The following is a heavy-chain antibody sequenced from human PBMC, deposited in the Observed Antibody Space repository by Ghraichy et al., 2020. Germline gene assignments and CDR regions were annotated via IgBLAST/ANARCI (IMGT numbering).Heavy chain of an antibody. CDR2: IYYDGINK. J-gene: IGHJ4*02. V-gene: IGHV3-33*06. Sequence: GGSLRLSCAASGFTFSSYAMQWVRQAPGKGLEWVEVIYYDGINKYYADSVKGRFTISRDNSKNTMYLQMNSLGAEDTAVYYCVKEGLYYGSGSDTRGYFDYWGQGTLVTVSS. CDR1: GFTFSSYA. CDR3: VKEGLYYGSGSDTRGYFDY. D-gene: IGHD3-10*01.